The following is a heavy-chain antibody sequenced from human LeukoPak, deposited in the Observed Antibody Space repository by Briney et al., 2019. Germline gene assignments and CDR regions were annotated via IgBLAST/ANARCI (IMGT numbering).Heavy chain of an antibody. CDR1: GGSINIHYY. CDR2: IHYSGTT. Sequence: SETLSLSCTVSGGSINIHYYWSWIRQPPGKGLEWIGYIHYSGTTNYKSSLKSRVTISVDTSKNQFSLKLSSVTAADTAVYYCAREDYSKYYYDYWREGTLVTVSS. D-gene: IGHD4-11*01. J-gene: IGHJ4*02. CDR3: AREDYSKYYYDY. V-gene: IGHV4-59*01.